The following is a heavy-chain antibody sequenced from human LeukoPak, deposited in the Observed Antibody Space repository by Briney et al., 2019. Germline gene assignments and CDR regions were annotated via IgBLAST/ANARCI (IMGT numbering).Heavy chain of an antibody. D-gene: IGHD2-15*01. CDR3: AAQGYCSDGSCS. V-gene: IGHV3-23*01. Sequence: GGSLRLSCAASGFMFSSYAMTWVRQAPGKGLEWLSTISGSGDRTFDADSVKGRFTISRDNSKNTVYLQMNSLRAEDTAFYYCAAQGYCSDGSCSWGQGTLVTDSS. J-gene: IGHJ5*02. CDR1: GFMFSSYA. CDR2: ISGSGDRT.